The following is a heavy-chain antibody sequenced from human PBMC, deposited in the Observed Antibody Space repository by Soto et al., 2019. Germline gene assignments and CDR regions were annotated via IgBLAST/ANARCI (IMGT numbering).Heavy chain of an antibody. V-gene: IGHV4-34*01. J-gene: IGHJ4*02. Sequence: SETLSLTCAVYGGSFSGYYWSWIRQPPGKGLEWIGEINHSGSTNYNPSLKSRVTISVDTSKNQFSLKLSSVTAADTAVYYCARGGGNIIAAAGEYYFDYWGQGTLVTVSS. CDR1: GGSFSGYY. CDR2: INHSGST. CDR3: ARGGGNIIAAAGEYYFDY. D-gene: IGHD6-13*01.